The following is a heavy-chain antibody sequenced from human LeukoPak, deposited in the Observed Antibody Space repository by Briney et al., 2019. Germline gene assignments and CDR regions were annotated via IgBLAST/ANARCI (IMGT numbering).Heavy chain of an antibody. D-gene: IGHD6-13*01. Sequence: GGSLRLSCAASGFTFSSYWMSWVRQAPGKGLEWVSATSGSGGSTYYADSVKGRFTISRDNSKNTLYLQMNSLRAEDTAVYYCAKDGGIGEALDYWGQGTLVTVSS. J-gene: IGHJ4*02. V-gene: IGHV3-23*01. CDR3: AKDGGIGEALDY. CDR2: TSGSGGST. CDR1: GFTFSSYW.